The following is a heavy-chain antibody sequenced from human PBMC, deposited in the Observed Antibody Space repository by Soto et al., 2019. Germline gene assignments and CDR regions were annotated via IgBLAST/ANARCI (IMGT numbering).Heavy chain of an antibody. V-gene: IGHV1-69*04. J-gene: IGHJ6*02. CDR2: FIPVVGMA. Sequence: QVQLVQSGSEVKKPGSSVKVSRKTSGGTLSSFAISWVRQAPGQGLEWVGTFIPVVGMAKYGQNFQGRVTITADQSTNTLFMELSSLRHEDTAMYYCANDHDNYFYYGMDVWGQGTTVTVSS. D-gene: IGHD1-1*01. CDR3: ANDHDNYFYYGMDV. CDR1: GGTLSSFA.